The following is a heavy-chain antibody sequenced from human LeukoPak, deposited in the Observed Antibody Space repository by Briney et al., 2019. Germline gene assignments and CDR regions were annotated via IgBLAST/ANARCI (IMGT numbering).Heavy chain of an antibody. D-gene: IGHD3-22*01. CDR1: GYTSTSYD. CDR2: MNPNSGNT. CDR3: ARGAGGPTYYYDSSGYSARYFDL. Sequence: ASVKVSCKASGYTSTSYDINWVRQATGQGLEWMGWMNPNSGNTGYAQKFQGRVTMTRNTSISTAYMELSSLRSEDTAVYYCARGAGGPTYYYDSSGYSARYFDLWGRGTLVTVSS. J-gene: IGHJ2*01. V-gene: IGHV1-8*01.